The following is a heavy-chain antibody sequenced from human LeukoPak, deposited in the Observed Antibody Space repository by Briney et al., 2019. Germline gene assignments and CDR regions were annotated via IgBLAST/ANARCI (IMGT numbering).Heavy chain of an antibody. V-gene: IGHV3-7*04. CDR3: ARGGPNVDTAMVLDY. CDR1: GFTFSNYW. J-gene: IGHJ4*02. D-gene: IGHD5-18*01. Sequence: GGSLRLSCAASGFTFSNYWMTWVRQAPGKGLEWVANINQDGSEEYYVDSVKGRFTISRDNAKNSLYLQMNSLRAEDTAVYYCARGGPNVDTAMVLDYWGQGTLVTVSS. CDR2: INQDGSEE.